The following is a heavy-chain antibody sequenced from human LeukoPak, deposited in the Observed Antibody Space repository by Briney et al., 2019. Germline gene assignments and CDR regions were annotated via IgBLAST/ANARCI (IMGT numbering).Heavy chain of an antibody. D-gene: IGHD6-13*01. J-gene: IGHJ4*02. V-gene: IGHV4-4*02. Sequence: PSETLSLTCAVSGGSISSNKWWSWVRQPPGKGLEWIGEIYHSGSTNYNPSLKSRVTISVDKSKNQFSLKLSSVTAADTAVYYCAREPMAAAGTGVLDYWGQGTLVTVSS. CDR2: IYHSGST. CDR1: GGSISSNKW. CDR3: AREPMAAAGTGVLDY.